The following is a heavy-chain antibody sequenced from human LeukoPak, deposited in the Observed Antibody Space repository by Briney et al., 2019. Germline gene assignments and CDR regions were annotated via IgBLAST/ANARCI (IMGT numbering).Heavy chain of an antibody. J-gene: IGHJ4*02. V-gene: IGHV1-69*05. CDR2: IIPIFGTA. CDR3: ASGYRRLYYFDY. CDR1: RGTFSSYA. D-gene: IGHD6-13*01. Sequence: SVKVSCKASRGTFSSYAISWVRQAPGQGLEWMGGIIPIFGTANYAQKFQGRVTITTDESTSTAYMELSSLRSEDTAVYYCASGYRRLYYFDYWGQGTLVTVSS.